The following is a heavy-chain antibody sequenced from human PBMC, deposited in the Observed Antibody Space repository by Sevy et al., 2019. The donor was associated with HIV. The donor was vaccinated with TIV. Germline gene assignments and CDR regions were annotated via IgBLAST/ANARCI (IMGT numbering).Heavy chain of an antibody. Sequence: GGSLRLSCAASGFTSNNFWLHWVRQAPGKGLVGVSRINSDGESTGYADFVKGRFTISRDKAKNTAYLQMNSLRADDTAIYYCARGTRGVVDSWGQGTLVTVSS. D-gene: IGHD3-10*01. CDR2: INSDGEST. V-gene: IGHV3-74*01. CDR1: GFTSNNFW. J-gene: IGHJ4*02. CDR3: ARGTRGVVDS.